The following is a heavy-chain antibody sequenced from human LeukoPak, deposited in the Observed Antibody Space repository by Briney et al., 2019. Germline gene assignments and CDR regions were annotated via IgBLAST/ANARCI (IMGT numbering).Heavy chain of an antibody. J-gene: IGHJ4*02. CDR3: ARDMGGDTPYFDY. D-gene: IGHD3-16*01. V-gene: IGHV3-33*01. CDR1: GFTFSSYG. Sequence: GGSPRLSCAASGFTFSSYGMHWVRQAPGRGLEWVAVIWYDGSNKYYGDSVKGRFTISRDNSKNTLSLQMNSLRAEDTAVYYCARDMGGDTPYFDYWGPGTLVTVSS. CDR2: IWYDGSNK.